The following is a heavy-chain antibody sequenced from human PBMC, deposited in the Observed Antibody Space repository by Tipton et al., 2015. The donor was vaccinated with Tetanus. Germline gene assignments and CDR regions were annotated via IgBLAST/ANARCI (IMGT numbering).Heavy chain of an antibody. D-gene: IGHD2-15*01. V-gene: IGHV3-48*04. CDR3: ARVPGAGVGYCSGGNCHYFDY. Sequence: SLRLSCAASGFTFSTYSMNWVRQAPGKGLEWVSFISGSSETIYYADSVKGRFTISRDNAKNSLYLQMNSLRAEDTAMYYCARVPGAGVGYCSGGNCHYFDYWGQGTLVTVSS. CDR2: ISGSSETI. CDR1: GFTFSTYS. J-gene: IGHJ4*02.